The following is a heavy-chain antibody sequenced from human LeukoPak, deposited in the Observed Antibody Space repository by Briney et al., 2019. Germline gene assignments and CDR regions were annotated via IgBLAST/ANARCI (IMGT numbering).Heavy chain of an antibody. Sequence: SETLSLTCAVYGGSFSGYYWSWIRQPPGKGLEWIGEINHSGSTNYNPSLKSRVTISVDTSKNQFSLKLSSVTAADTAVYYCARVSNNYYYYMDVWGKGTTVTVSS. CDR2: INHSGST. V-gene: IGHV4-34*01. CDR1: GGSFSGYY. CDR3: ARVSNNYYYYMDV. J-gene: IGHJ6*03.